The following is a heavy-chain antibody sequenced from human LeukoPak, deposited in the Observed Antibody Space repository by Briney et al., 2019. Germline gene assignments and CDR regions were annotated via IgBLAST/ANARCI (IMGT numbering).Heavy chain of an antibody. D-gene: IGHD4/OR15-4a*01. CDR2: VYSSGMYSSGSA. V-gene: IGHV4-59*08. CDR1: DGSITYHY. Sequence: SETLSLTCTISDGSITYHYWNWIRQSPGKGLEWIGYVYSSGMYSSGSATYNPSLKSRVMILLDTSKKQFSLNLSSVTAEDTAVYYCAKTKNDYASDWPFDSWGQGILATVSS. J-gene: IGHJ4*02. CDR3: AKTKNDYASDWPFDS.